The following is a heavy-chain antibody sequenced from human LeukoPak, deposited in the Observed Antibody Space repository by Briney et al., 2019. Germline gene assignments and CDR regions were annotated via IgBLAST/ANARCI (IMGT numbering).Heavy chain of an antibody. CDR3: AKQPDKGYSYGYWGYFDY. Sequence: GGSLRLSCAASGFTFSSYWMSWVRQAPGKGREGVANIKQDGSEKYYVDSVKGRFTISRDNAKNSLYLQMNSLRAEDTAVYYCAKQPDKGYSYGYWGYFDYWGQGTLVTVSS. CDR1: GFTFSSYW. V-gene: IGHV3-7*01. CDR2: IKQDGSEK. J-gene: IGHJ4*02. D-gene: IGHD5-18*01.